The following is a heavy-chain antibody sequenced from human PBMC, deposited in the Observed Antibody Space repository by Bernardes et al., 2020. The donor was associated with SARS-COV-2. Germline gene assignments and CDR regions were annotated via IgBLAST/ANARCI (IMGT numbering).Heavy chain of an antibody. CDR2: INPNGGRT. V-gene: IGHV1-2*02. D-gene: IGHD4-4*01. J-gene: IGHJ6*03. Sequence: ASVKVSCKASGYTFTAYNMHWVRQAPGQGLEWMGWINPNGGRTNYAQKFQGRLTMTRDTSISTAYMDLSRLRSDDMAGYYCAGCAKLPVTQSFYYSYYMDVGSKRSTLTVSS. CDR1: GYTFTAYN. CDR3: AGCAKLPVTQSFYYSYYMDV.